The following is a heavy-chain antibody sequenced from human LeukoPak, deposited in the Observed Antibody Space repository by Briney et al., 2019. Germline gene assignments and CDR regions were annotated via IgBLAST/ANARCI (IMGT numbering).Heavy chain of an antibody. Sequence: GGSLRLSCAASGFTFSSYSMNWVRQAPGRGLEWVSYISSRSSTIYYADSVKGRFTISRDNATNSLYLQMNSLRAEDTAVYYCARDGYYYGSGSYYKVDFDYWGQGTLVTVSS. CDR1: GFTFSSYS. V-gene: IGHV3-48*01. D-gene: IGHD3-10*01. CDR2: ISSRSSTI. J-gene: IGHJ4*02. CDR3: ARDGYYYGSGSYYKVDFDY.